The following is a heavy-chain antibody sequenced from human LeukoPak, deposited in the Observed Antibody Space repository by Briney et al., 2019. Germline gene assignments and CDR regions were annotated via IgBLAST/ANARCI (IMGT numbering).Heavy chain of an antibody. J-gene: IGHJ5*02. Sequence: GASVKVSCKASGYTFTSYYMHWVRQAPGQGLQWMGIINPSGGSTSYAQKFQGRVTMTRDTSTSTVYMELSSLRSEDTAVYYCACALAGNWFDPWGQGTLVTVSS. CDR1: GYTFTSYY. CDR3: ACALAGNWFDP. V-gene: IGHV1-46*03. CDR2: INPSGGST. D-gene: IGHD6-19*01.